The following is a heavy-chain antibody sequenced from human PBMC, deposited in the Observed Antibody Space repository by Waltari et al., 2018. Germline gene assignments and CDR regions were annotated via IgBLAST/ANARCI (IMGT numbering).Heavy chain of an antibody. CDR1: GGSIRSGAYY. Sequence: QVQLQESGPGLVKPSQTLSLTCTVSGGSIRSGAYYWSWIRQPPGKGLEWIGYIYYSGSTYYNPSLKSRVTISVDTSKNQFSLKLSSVTAADTAVYYCARERHDYGYPRYYYYYYGMDVWGQGTTVTVSS. CDR3: ARERHDYGYPRYYYYYYGMDV. V-gene: IGHV4-30-4*08. CDR2: IYYSGST. D-gene: IGHD4-17*01. J-gene: IGHJ6*02.